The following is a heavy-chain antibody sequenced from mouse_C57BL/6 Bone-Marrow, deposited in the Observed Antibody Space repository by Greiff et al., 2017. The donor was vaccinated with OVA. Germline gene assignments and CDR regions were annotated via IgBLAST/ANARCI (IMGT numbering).Heavy chain of an antibody. CDR1: GSTSTSYW. CDR3: ARHYYDFYWYFDV. V-gene: IGHV1-53*01. D-gene: IGHD2-4*01. CDR2: INPSNGGT. Sequence: VQLQPPGPPPVHPGASVHLSCQASGSTSTSYWMHWVKQRPGQGLEWIGNINPSNGGTNYNEKFKSKATLTVDKYSSTAYMQLSSLTSEDSAVYYCARHYYDFYWYFDVWGTGTTVTVSS. J-gene: IGHJ1*03.